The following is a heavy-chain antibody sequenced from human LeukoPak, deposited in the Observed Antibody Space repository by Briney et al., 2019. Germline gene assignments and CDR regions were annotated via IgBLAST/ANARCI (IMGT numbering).Heavy chain of an antibody. J-gene: IGHJ6*03. Sequence: PSETLSLTCTVSGGSISSSSYYWGWIRQPPGKGLEWIGSIYYSGSTYYNPSLKSRVTISVDKSKNQFSLKLSSVTAADTAVYYCARDRLIRPDYYYYYYMDVWGKGTTVTVSS. D-gene: IGHD6-6*01. CDR2: IYYSGST. CDR3: ARDRLIRPDYYYYYYMDV. CDR1: GGSISSSSYY. V-gene: IGHV4-39*07.